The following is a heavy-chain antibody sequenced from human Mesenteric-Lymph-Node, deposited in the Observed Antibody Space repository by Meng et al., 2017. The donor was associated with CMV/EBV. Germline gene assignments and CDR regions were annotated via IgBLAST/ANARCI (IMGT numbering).Heavy chain of an antibody. Sequence: GESLKISCEVSEVTLSSYWMTWVRQAPGKGLEWVANIKEDGSEKYYVDSVKGRFTISRDNAKNSLYLQMNSLRAEDTALYYCAKDISSSVYYYYGMDVWGQGTTVTVSS. CDR2: IKEDGSEK. CDR3: AKDISSSVYYYYGMDV. V-gene: IGHV3-7*03. D-gene: IGHD3-22*01. CDR1: EVTLSSYW. J-gene: IGHJ6*02.